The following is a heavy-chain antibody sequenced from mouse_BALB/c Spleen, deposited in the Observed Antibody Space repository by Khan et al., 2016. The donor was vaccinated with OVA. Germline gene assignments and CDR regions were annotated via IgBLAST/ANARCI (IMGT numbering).Heavy chain of an antibody. CDR3: ESNLTGAFAY. Sequence: EVELVESGGDLVRPGGSLKLSCSASGFTFSTYSMSWVRQTPDKRLEWVATISSAGDYTFFPDSVKGRFTISRDNARNNLYLQMSSLRSEDTAMSYCESNLTGAFAYWGQGTLVTVSA. D-gene: IGHD4-1*01. CDR2: ISSAGDYT. J-gene: IGHJ3*01. V-gene: IGHV5-6*01. CDR1: GFTFSTYS.